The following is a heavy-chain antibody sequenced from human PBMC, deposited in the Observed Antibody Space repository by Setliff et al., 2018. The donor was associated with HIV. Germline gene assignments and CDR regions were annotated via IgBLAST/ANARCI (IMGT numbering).Heavy chain of an antibody. CDR1: GYTFTNYY. CDR3: ARAELTGEIDY. Sequence: GASVKVSCKTSGYTFTNYYITWVRQAPGQGLGWMGWISGYNSANTRYTPNLQGRVTMTTDTSTGTGYMELRSLRSDDTAVDFCARAELTGEIDYWGQGTLVTVSS. CDR2: ISGYNSANT. D-gene: IGHD3-9*01. J-gene: IGHJ4*02. V-gene: IGHV1-18*01.